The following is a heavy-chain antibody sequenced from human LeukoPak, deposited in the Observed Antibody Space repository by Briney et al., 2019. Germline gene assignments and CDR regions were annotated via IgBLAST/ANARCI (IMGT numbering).Heavy chain of an antibody. J-gene: IGHJ4*02. CDR3: AKVGGSIDY. V-gene: IGHV3-9*01. CDR2: ISWNSGSI. CDR1: GFTFDDYA. Sequence: GRSLRLSCAASGFTFDDYAMHWVRQAPGKGLEWVSGISWNSGSIGYADSAKGRFTISRDNAKNSLYLQMNSLRAEDTALYYCAKVGGSIDYWGQGTLVTVSS.